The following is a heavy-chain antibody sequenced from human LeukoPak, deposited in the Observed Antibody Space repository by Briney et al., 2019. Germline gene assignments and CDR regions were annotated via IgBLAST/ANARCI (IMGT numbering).Heavy chain of an antibody. Sequence: SETLSLTCAVYGGSFSDYYWSWIRQPPGKGLEWIGEINHSGSTNYNPSLKSRVTISVDTSKNQFYLKLSSVTAADTAVYYCARLGSSGYDLDYWGQGTLVTVSS. D-gene: IGHD5-12*01. CDR1: GGSFSDYY. V-gene: IGHV4-34*01. J-gene: IGHJ4*02. CDR2: INHSGST. CDR3: ARLGSSGYDLDY.